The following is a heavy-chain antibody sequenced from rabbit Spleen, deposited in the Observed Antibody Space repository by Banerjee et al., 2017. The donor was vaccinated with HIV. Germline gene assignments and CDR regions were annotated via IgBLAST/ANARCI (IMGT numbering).Heavy chain of an antibody. CDR1: GFSFSNKAV. D-gene: IGHD1-1*01. CDR3: ARAYSDVYFDL. J-gene: IGHJ4*01. CDR2: IDSGSRDFA. V-gene: IGHV1S45*01. Sequence: QEQLVESGGGLVKPGASLTLICTASGFSFSNKAVMCWVRQAPGKGLEWIACIDSGSRDFAYYASWAKGRFTISKTSSTTVTLQMTSLTAADTATYFCARAYSDVYFDLWGPGTLVTVS.